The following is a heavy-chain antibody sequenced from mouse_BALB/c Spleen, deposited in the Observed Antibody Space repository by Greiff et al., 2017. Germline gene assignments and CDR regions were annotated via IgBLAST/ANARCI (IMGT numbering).Heavy chain of an antibody. Sequence: EVKLVESGGGLVKPGGSLKLSCAASGFTFSDYYMYWVRQTPEKRLEWVATISDGGSYTYYPDSVKGRFTISRDNAKNNLYLQMSSLKSEDTAMYYCARLYYYGSSWYFDVWGAGTTVTVSS. CDR1: GFTFSDYY. V-gene: IGHV5-4*02. CDR3: ARLYYYGSSWYFDV. J-gene: IGHJ1*01. D-gene: IGHD1-1*01. CDR2: ISDGGSYT.